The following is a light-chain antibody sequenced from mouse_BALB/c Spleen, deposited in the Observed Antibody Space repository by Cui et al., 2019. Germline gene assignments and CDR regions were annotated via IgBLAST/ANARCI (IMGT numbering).Light chain of an antibody. CDR1: SSVSY. J-gene: IGKJ5*01. CDR2: LTS. CDR3: QQWSSNPIT. Sequence: QILLTQSPALMSASPGEKVTMTCSASSSVSYMYWYQQKPRSSPKPWIYLTSNLASGVPARFSGSRSGTSYSLTSSRMEAEDAATYYCQQWSSNPITFGAGTKLELK. V-gene: IGKV4-68*01.